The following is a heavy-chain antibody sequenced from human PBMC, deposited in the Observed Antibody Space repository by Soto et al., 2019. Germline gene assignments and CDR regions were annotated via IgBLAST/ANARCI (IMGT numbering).Heavy chain of an antibody. CDR1: GFTFTSDS. CDR2: ISSHGRDI. D-gene: IGHD1-1*01. Sequence: GWSLRLSCEASGFTFTSDSMTLVRQAPGKGLEWVSSISSHGRDIFYADSVKGRFTISRDNAKDSLHLQMNRLTGEDSAVYYCARGAALDGKLELWCQGTLVTVS. V-gene: IGHV3-21*06. CDR3: ARGAALDGKLEL. J-gene: IGHJ4*02.